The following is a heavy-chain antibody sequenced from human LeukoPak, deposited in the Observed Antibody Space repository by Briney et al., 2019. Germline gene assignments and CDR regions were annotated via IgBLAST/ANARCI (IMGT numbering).Heavy chain of an antibody. D-gene: IGHD2-21*02. Sequence: TGGSLRLSCAASGFPFSSYAMSWVRQAPGKGLEWVSAISGSGATTYYADSVKGRFTISRDNSKNTLYLQMTSLRGEDTAMYYCAREGTARDAFDIWGQGTMVTVSS. V-gene: IGHV3-23*01. CDR3: AREGTARDAFDI. CDR1: GFPFSSYA. J-gene: IGHJ3*02. CDR2: ISGSGATT.